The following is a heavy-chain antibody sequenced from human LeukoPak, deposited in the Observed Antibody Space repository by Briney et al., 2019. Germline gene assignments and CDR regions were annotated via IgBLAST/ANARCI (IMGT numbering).Heavy chain of an antibody. CDR2: LYGSGDT. D-gene: IGHD6-19*01. CDR3: VSVYNNGWYVDY. Sequence: GGSLRLSCAASGLTFSSDCVSWVRQAPGKGLEWVSVLYGSGDTYYADSVKGRFTISRDSSKNTVYLQMNSLRVEDTSVYYCVSVYNNGWYVDYWGQGTLVTVSS. CDR1: GLTFSSDC. V-gene: IGHV3-66*01. J-gene: IGHJ4*02.